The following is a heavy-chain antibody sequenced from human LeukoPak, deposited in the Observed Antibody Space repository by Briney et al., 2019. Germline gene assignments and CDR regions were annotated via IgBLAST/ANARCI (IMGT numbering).Heavy chain of an antibody. J-gene: IGHJ4*02. V-gene: IGHV3-23*01. Sequence: PGGSLRLSCAASGFTFRNSAMSWVRQAPGKGLEWVSNIIGNSVSTYYADFVKGRFTISRDNSNNTLFLQMNSLSADDTAIYFCAKGRRDGYNYPFFDSWSQGAWVVVSS. CDR3: AKGRRDGYNYPFFDS. D-gene: IGHD5-24*01. CDR2: IIGNSVST. CDR1: GFTFRNSA.